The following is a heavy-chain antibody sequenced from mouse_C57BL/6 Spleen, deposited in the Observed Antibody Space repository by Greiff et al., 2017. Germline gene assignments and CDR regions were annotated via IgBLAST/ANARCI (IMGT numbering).Heavy chain of an antibody. D-gene: IGHD3-3*01. V-gene: IGHV5-16*01. CDR1: GFTFSDYY. J-gene: IGHJ4*01. CDR2: INYDGSST. CDR3: ARELGAMDY. Sequence: EVQRVESEGGLVQPGSSMKLSCTASGFTFSDYYMAWVRQVPEKGLEWVANINYDGSSTYYLDSLKSRFIISGDNAKNILYLQMSSLKSEDTATYYCARELGAMDYWGQGTSVTVSS.